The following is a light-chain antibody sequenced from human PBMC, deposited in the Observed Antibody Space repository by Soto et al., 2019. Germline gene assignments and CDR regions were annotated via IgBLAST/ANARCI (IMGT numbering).Light chain of an antibody. V-gene: IGKV1-5*01. CDR1: QSISSW. Sequence: IQMTQSPSTLSASVGDRVTITCRASQSISSWLAWYQQKPGKAPNLLIYDVSNLESGVPPRFSGSASGTEFTLSITSLQPDDFATYYCQQYSSHLWTFGQGTKVDIK. CDR2: DVS. J-gene: IGKJ1*01. CDR3: QQYSSHLWT.